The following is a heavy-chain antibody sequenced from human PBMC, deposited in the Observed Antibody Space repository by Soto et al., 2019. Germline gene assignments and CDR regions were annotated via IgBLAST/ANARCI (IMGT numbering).Heavy chain of an antibody. V-gene: IGHV4-30-2*01. CDR3: ARGDLTLRGVGWFDP. Sequence: QLQLQESGSGLVKPSQTLSLTCAVSGGSISSGGYSWSWIRQPPGKGLEWIGYIYHSGSTYYNPSLKSRVTISVDRSKNQFSLKLSSVTAADTAVYYCARGDLTLRGVGWFDPWGQGTLVTVSS. CDR1: GGSISSGGYS. D-gene: IGHD3-10*01. CDR2: IYHSGST. J-gene: IGHJ5*02.